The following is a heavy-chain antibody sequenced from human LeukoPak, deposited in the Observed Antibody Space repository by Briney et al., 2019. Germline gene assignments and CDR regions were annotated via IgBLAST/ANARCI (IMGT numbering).Heavy chain of an antibody. Sequence: SETLSLTCTVSGGSVSSGSYYWSWIRQPPGKGLEWIGYIYYSGSTNYNPSLKSRVTISVDTSKNQFSLKLSSVTAADTAVYYCVGRHDWEIDYWGQGTLVTVSS. CDR1: GGSVSSGSYY. D-gene: IGHD3-9*01. CDR3: VGRHDWEIDY. CDR2: IYYSGST. J-gene: IGHJ4*02. V-gene: IGHV4-61*01.